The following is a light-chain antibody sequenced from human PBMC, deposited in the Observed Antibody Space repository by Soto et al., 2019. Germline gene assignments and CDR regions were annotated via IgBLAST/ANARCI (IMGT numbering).Light chain of an antibody. CDR1: SSDVGGYNY. Sequence: QSALTQPASVSGSPGQSITISCTGTSSDVGGYNYVSWYQHYPGKAPKLMIYDVSNRPSGVSNRFSGSKSGNTASLTISGLQAEDEADYYCSSYTSRSTLVFGGGTMLTVL. CDR3: SSYTSRSTLV. J-gene: IGLJ2*01. V-gene: IGLV2-14*03. CDR2: DVS.